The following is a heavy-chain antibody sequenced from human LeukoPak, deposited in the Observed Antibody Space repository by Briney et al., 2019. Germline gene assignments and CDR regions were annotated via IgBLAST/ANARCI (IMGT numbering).Heavy chain of an antibody. D-gene: IGHD3-16*02. CDR3: ARVGYDYVWGSYRVNGMDV. CDR2: IWYDGSNK. J-gene: IGHJ6*02. CDR1: GFTFSSYG. Sequence: PGGSLTLSCAASGFTFSSYGMHWVRQAPGEGLEWVAVIWYDGSNKYYADSVKGRFTISRDNSKNTLYLQMNSLRAEDTAVYYCARVGYDYVWGSYRVNGMDVWGQGTTVTVSS. V-gene: IGHV3-33*01.